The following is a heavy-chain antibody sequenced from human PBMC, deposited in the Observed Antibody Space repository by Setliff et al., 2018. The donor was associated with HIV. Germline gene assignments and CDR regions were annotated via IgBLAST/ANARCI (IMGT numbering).Heavy chain of an antibody. V-gene: IGHV3-21*04. CDR3: ARDTEMITTTDAFDI. CDR1: GFTFSYYN. CDR2: ISDSSGYI. D-gene: IGHD3-22*01. Sequence: PGGSLRLSCAASGFTFSYYNMNWVRQAPGKGLEWVSSISDSSGYIYYADSVKGRFTISRDNAKNSLYLQMNSLRPEDTALYYCARDTEMITTTDAFDIWGPGTMVT. J-gene: IGHJ3*02.